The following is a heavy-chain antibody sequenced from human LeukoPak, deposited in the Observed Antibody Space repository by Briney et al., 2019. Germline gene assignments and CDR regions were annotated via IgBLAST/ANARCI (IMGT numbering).Heavy chain of an antibody. V-gene: IGHV4-4*07. CDR2: IYTSGST. CDR3: ARGYGDYVSVFDY. D-gene: IGHD4-17*01. J-gene: IGHJ4*02. Sequence: PSETLSLTCTVSGGSISSYYWRWIRQPAGKGLKGIGRIYTSGSTNYNPSLKSRVTMSVDTSKNQFSLKLSSVTAADTAVYYCARGYGDYVSVFDYWGQGTLVTVSS. CDR1: GGSISSYY.